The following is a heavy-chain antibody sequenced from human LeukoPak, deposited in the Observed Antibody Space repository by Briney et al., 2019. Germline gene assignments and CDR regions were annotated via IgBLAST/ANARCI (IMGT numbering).Heavy chain of an antibody. CDR3: AKDVTEGWYLGAHY. CDR2: SGSGGSA. Sequence: GGSLRLSCAASGFTFSDHAMSWVRQAPGKGLEWVSFSGSGGSAYYPDSVKGRFTISRDKSKDTVFLQMNSLRAEDTAVYFCAKDVTEGWYLGAHYWGQGTLVTVSS. V-gene: IGHV3-23*01. CDR1: GFTFSDHA. D-gene: IGHD6-19*01. J-gene: IGHJ4*02.